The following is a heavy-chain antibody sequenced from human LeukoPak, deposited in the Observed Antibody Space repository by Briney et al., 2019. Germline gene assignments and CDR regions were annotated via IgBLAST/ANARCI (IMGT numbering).Heavy chain of an antibody. V-gene: IGHV3-23*01. Sequence: RGGSLGLSCAASGFTFSRYAMSWVRQAPGKGLEWVSAISGCGGSTYYADSVKGRFTISRDNSKNTLYRQMNSLRAEDTAVYYCAKEGPSSGYYLDYWGQGTLVTVSS. CDR1: GFTFSRYA. CDR2: ISGCGGST. CDR3: AKEGPSSGYYLDY. J-gene: IGHJ4*02. D-gene: IGHD3-22*01.